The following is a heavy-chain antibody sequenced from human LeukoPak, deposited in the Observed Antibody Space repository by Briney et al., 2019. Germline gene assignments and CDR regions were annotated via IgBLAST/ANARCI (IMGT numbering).Heavy chain of an antibody. J-gene: IGHJ5*02. CDR3: AKDMRGDYYDASGPFDP. Sequence: PGGSLRLSCAASGFTVSSNYMSWVRQAPGKGLEWVSVIYSGGSKYYADSVKGRFTISRDNSKDTLYLQMNSLRPEDMAIYYCAKDMRGDYYDASGPFDPWGHGTLVTVSS. CDR2: IYSGGSK. CDR1: GFTVSSNY. V-gene: IGHV3-53*05. D-gene: IGHD3-22*01.